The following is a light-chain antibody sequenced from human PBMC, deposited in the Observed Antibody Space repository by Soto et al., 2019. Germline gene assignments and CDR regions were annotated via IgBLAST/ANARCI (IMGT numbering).Light chain of an antibody. V-gene: IGKV3-20*01. CDR2: GAS. Sequence: EIVLTQSPGTLSLSPGERATLAFRASQSVSSSYLAWYQQKPGQAPRLLIYGASGRATGIPDRFSGSGSGTDFTLTISRLEPEDFAVYYCQQYGSSPFTFGQGTRLEIK. J-gene: IGKJ5*01. CDR3: QQYGSSPFT. CDR1: QSVSSSY.